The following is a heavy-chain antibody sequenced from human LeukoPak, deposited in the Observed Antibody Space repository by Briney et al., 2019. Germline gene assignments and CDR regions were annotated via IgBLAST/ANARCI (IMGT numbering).Heavy chain of an antibody. CDR1: GYTLTELS. CDR3: ATDGKSAEVAVAGTTFDD. D-gene: IGHD6-19*01. J-gene: IGHJ4*02. CDR2: FDPEDGET. V-gene: IGHV1-24*01. Sequence: ASVKVSCKVSGYTLTELSMHWVRQAPGKGLEWMGGFDPEDGETIYAQKFQGRVTMTEDTSTDTAYMELSSLRSEDTAVYYCATDGKSAEVAVAGTTFDDWGQGRLVTV.